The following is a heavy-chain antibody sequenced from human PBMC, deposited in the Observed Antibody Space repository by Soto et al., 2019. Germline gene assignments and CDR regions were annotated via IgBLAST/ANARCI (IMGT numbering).Heavy chain of an antibody. V-gene: IGHV4-31*02. CDR1: GGSISSGYY. CDR3: ARDRGYDAHDYYYNAMDV. D-gene: IGHD2-15*01. Sequence: SETLSLTCTVSGGSISSGYYWSWIRQYPGKGLEWIGYIYYSGNTYYNPSLKSRVSVSLDTSKSQFSLKLDSVTAEDTAVYYCARDRGYDAHDYYYNAMDVWGQGTTVTVSS. CDR2: IYYSGNT. J-gene: IGHJ6*02.